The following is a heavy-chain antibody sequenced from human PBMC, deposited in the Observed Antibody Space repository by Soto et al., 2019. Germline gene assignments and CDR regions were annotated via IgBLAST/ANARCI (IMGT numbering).Heavy chain of an antibody. D-gene: IGHD6-19*01. Sequence: GASGKVSCKASGYTFTSYGISWVRQAPGQGLEWMGWISAYNGNTNYAQKLQGRVTMTTDTSTSTAYMELRSLRSDDTAVYYCARDGQRVAVAAWYYFDYWGQGTLVTVYS. V-gene: IGHV1-18*01. CDR3: ARDGQRVAVAAWYYFDY. CDR2: ISAYNGNT. CDR1: GYTFTSYG. J-gene: IGHJ4*02.